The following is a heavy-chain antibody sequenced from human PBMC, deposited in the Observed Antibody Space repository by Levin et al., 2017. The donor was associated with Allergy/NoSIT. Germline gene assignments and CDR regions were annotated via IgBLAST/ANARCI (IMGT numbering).Heavy chain of an antibody. CDR2: ISSSSSTI. V-gene: IGHV3-48*02. Sequence: GGSLRLSCAASGFTFSSYSMNWVRQAPGKGLEWVSYISSSSSTIYYADSVKGRFTISRDNAKNSLYLQMNSLRDEDTAVYYCARDHSRAVATMGYFDYWGQGTLVTVSS. CDR3: ARDHSRAVATMGYFDY. J-gene: IGHJ4*02. CDR1: GFTFSSYS. D-gene: IGHD5-12*01.